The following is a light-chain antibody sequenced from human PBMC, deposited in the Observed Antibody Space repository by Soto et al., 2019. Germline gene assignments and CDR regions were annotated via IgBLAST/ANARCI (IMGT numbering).Light chain of an antibody. J-gene: IGLJ1*01. CDR1: SGDVGAYNF. Sequence: QSVLTQPASVSGSPGQSITISCTGTSGDVGAYNFVSWYQQHPGKAPKLIVYHVSDRPSGFSSRFSGSKSGNSASLTISGLHDEDEADYYCSSYAGSDTFVFGTGTKVTVL. CDR3: SSYAGSDTFV. V-gene: IGLV2-14*03. CDR2: HVS.